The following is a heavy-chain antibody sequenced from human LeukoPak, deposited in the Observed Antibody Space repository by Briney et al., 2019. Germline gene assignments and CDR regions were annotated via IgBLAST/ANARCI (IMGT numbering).Heavy chain of an antibody. Sequence: SVKVSCKASGGTFSSYAISWVRQAPGQGLEWMGGIIPIFGTANYAQKFQGRVTITADESTSTVYMELSSLRSEDTAVYYCARSITPSEIRWYCSSTSCYQPDAFDIWGQGTMVTVSS. D-gene: IGHD2-2*01. CDR1: GGTFSSYA. J-gene: IGHJ3*02. V-gene: IGHV1-69*13. CDR3: ARSITPSEIRWYCSSTSCYQPDAFDI. CDR2: IIPIFGTA.